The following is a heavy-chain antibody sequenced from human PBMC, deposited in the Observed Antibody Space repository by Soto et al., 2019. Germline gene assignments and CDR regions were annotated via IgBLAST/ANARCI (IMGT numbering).Heavy chain of an antibody. J-gene: IGHJ4*02. CDR2: IRKKTNSYTT. CDR1: GLTFGDRN. V-gene: IGHV3-72*01. Sequence: EVQLVESGGGLFQPGGSLRLSCAASGLTFGDRNMDWVRQAPGKGLEWVGRIRKKTNSYTTEYAASVKGRFIISRDDSTNSLYLQMSSLKTEDTAVYYCTTVTTVDYYFDYWGQGTLVTVSS. D-gene: IGHD4-17*01. CDR3: TTVTTVDYYFDY.